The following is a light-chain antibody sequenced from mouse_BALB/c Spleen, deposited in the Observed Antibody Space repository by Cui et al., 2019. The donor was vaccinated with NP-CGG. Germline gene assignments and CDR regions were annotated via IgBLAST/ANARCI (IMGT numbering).Light chain of an antibody. CDR2: GTN. V-gene: IGLV1*01. Sequence: QPVLTQESELTSFPCATVRFTCSSSTWSFTTSNYVNWVHEKSDHLFTGLIVGTNNRTPGVPARFSGSLIGDKAALTITGAHTEDEAIYFCALWYSNHWEFGGGTKLTVL. CDR1: TWSFTTSNY. CDR3: ALWYSNHWE. J-gene: IGLJ1*01.